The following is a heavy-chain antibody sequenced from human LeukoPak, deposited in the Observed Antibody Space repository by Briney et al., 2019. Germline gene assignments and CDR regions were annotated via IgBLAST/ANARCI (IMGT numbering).Heavy chain of an antibody. D-gene: IGHD2-2*01. CDR1: GGSFSGYY. CDR2: INHSGST. V-gene: IGHV4-34*01. J-gene: IGHJ4*02. CDR3: ARRARYCSSTSCQTLFDY. Sequence: SETLSLACAVYGGSFSGYYWSWIRQPPGKGLEWIGEINHSGSTNYNPSLKSRVTISVDTSKNQFSLKLSSVTAAGTAVYYCARRARYCSSTSCQTLFDYWGQGTLVTVSS.